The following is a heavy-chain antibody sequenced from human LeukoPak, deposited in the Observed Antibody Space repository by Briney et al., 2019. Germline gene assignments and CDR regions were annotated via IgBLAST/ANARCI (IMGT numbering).Heavy chain of an antibody. CDR2: INQDESSK. J-gene: IGHJ4*02. Sequence: GGSLRLSCAVSGFTFSSYWMGWVRQAPGKGLAWVANINQDESSKYYEDSVKGRFTISRDNADNSLYLQMNSLGAEDTAVYYCAKDLHYGSADYWGQGTLVTVSS. D-gene: IGHD3-10*01. CDR1: GFTFSSYW. V-gene: IGHV3-7*01. CDR3: AKDLHYGSADY.